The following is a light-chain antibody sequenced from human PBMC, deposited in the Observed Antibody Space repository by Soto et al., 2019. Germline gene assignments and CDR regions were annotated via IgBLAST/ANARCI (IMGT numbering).Light chain of an antibody. CDR1: QSVSSY. Sequence: EIVLTQSPATLSLSPGERATLSCRASQSVSSYLAWYQQKPGQAPRLLIYDASNRATGIPARFSGSGSGTDFTLTISSLEPEDFPVYYCQQRSNSPLTFGGGTKVEIK. CDR2: DAS. CDR3: QQRSNSPLT. J-gene: IGKJ4*01. V-gene: IGKV3-11*01.